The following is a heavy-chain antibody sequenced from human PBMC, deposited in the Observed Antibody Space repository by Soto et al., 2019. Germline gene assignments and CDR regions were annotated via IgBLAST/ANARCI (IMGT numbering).Heavy chain of an antibody. CDR2: ISGSGGST. D-gene: IGHD3-3*01. J-gene: IGHJ4*02. CDR3: AKVQEVSVLRFLSY. CDR1: GFTFSSYA. Sequence: GGSLRLSCAASGFTFSSYAMSWVRQAPGKGLEWVSTISGSGGSTYYADSVKGRFTISRDNSKNTLYLQMNSLRAEDTAVYYCAKVQEVSVLRFLSYWGQGTLVTVSS. V-gene: IGHV3-23*01.